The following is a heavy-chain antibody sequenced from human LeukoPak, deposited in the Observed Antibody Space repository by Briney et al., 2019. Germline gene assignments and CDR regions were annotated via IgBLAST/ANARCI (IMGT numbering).Heavy chain of an antibody. CDR3: ARGMSGQWLVPYDY. CDR2: IYHSGST. D-gene: IGHD6-19*01. CDR1: GYSISSGYY. V-gene: IGHV4-38-2*02. J-gene: IGHJ4*02. Sequence: SETLPLTCTVSGYSISSGYYWGWIRQPPGKGLEWIGSIYHSGSTYYNPSLKSRVTISVDTSKNQFSLKLSSVTAADTAVYYCARGMSGQWLVPYDYWGQGTLVTVSS.